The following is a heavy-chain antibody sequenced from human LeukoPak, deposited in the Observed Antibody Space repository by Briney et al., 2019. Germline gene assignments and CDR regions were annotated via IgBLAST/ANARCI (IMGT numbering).Heavy chain of an antibody. J-gene: IGHJ3*02. CDR2: ISGSGDNT. Sequence: GGSLRLSCAASGFTFSSYAMSWVRQAPGKGLEWVSVISGSGDNTYYADSVKGRFTISRDNSKTTLYLQMNSLRAEDTAVYYCAKDKMYSDFWSGHDAFDIWGQGTMVTVSS. CDR1: GFTFSSYA. V-gene: IGHV3-23*01. D-gene: IGHD3-3*01. CDR3: AKDKMYSDFWSGHDAFDI.